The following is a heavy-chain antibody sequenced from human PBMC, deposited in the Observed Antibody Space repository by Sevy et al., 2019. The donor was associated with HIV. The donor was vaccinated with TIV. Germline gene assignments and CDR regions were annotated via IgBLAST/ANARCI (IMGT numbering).Heavy chain of an antibody. D-gene: IGHD3-10*01. V-gene: IGHV3-43D*04. Sequence: GGSLRLSCAASGFTFDDYVMHWVRQAPGKGLEWVSLISWDGGSTYYADSVKGRFTISRDNSKNSLYLQMNSLRAEDTALYYCAKDIGVRGDYYYGMDVWGQGTTVTVSS. CDR3: AKDIGVRGDYYYGMDV. J-gene: IGHJ6*02. CDR1: GFTFDDYV. CDR2: ISWDGGST.